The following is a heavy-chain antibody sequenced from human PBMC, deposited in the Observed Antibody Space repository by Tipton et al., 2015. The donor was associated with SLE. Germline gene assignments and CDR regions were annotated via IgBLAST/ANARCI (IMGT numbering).Heavy chain of an antibody. J-gene: IGHJ6*02. D-gene: IGHD2-2*03. V-gene: IGHV1-18*01. CDR1: AYIFTNYG. CDR3: ARAWMGAYYYGMDV. CDR2: VSPYNGNT. Sequence: QVQLVQSGAEVKKPGASVKVSCEASAYIFTNYGISWVRQAPGQGLEWMGWVSPYNGNTNYAQKFQGRVTMSTDTSTNTAYMDLRSLTSDDTAVYYCARAWMGAYYYGMDVWGQGTTVTVSS.